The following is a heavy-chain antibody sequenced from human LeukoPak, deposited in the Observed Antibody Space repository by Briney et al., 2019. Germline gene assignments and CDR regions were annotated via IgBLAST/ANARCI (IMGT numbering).Heavy chain of an antibody. Sequence: SETLSLTCTVSGDSISRYYWSWIRQPPGKGLEWIAYIYYDGSTNYSPSLKSRVTISIDTSDNQFSLKLSSVTAADTAVYYCARGGIFSGYEYPSFDYWGQGTRVTVSS. J-gene: IGHJ4*02. CDR1: GDSISRYY. D-gene: IGHD5-12*01. V-gene: IGHV4-59*01. CDR2: IYYDGST. CDR3: ARGGIFSGYEYPSFDY.